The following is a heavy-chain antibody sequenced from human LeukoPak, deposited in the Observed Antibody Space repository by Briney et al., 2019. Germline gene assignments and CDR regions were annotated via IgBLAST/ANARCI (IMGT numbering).Heavy chain of an antibody. V-gene: IGHV3-21*01. CDR2: ISSSSYI. CDR3: ARAATYS. D-gene: IGHD6-25*01. Sequence: GGSLRLSCAASGFTFSSYSMNWVRQAPGKGLEWVSSISSSSYIYYADSVKGRFTISRDNSKNTLYLQMNSLRAEDTAVYYCARAATYSWGQGTLATVSS. CDR1: GFTFSSYS. J-gene: IGHJ5*02.